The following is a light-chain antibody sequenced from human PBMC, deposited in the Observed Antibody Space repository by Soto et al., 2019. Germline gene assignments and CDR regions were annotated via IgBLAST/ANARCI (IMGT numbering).Light chain of an antibody. J-gene: IGKJ2*01. V-gene: IGKV1-5*03. CDR2: KAS. CDR1: QSISSW. Sequence: DIQMNQSPSTLSASVGDRVTITCRASQSISSWLAWYQQKPGKAPKLLIYKASSLESGVPSRFSGSGSGTEFTLTISSLQPDDFATYYGQFMYTFGQGTKLEIK. CDR3: QFMYT.